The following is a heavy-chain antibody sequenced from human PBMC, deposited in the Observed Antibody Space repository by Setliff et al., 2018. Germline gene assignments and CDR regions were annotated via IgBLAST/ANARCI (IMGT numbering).Heavy chain of an antibody. CDR3: ARVHYETSTYSPTLFDH. D-gene: IGHD3-22*01. CDR2: ISNDAYTI. Sequence: GWSLRLSCAASGFSFSDYYMMWIRQAPGKGLEWVSYISNDAYTIHYADSMKGRLTISRDNSKNSVFLQMNSLRVEDTAVYYCARVHYETSTYSPTLFDHWGHGALVTVSS. CDR1: GFSFSDYY. J-gene: IGHJ4*01. V-gene: IGHV3-11*01.